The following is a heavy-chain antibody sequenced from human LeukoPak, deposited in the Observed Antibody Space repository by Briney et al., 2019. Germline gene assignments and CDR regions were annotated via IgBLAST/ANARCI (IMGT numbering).Heavy chain of an antibody. V-gene: IGHV4-59*01. Sequence: PSETLSLTCTVSGRSISSYYWSWIRQPPGRGLEWIGYIYYSGYTNYNPSLKSRVTISVDTSKNQFSLKLSSVTAADTAVYYCARTTTVRGTYYMDVWGKGTTVTISS. CDR2: IYYSGYT. J-gene: IGHJ6*03. CDR3: ARTTTVRGTYYMDV. CDR1: GRSISSYY. D-gene: IGHD3-10*01.